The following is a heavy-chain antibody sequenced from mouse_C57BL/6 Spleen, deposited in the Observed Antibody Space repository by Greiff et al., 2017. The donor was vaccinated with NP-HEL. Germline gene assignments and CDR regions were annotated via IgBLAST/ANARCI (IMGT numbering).Heavy chain of an antibody. J-gene: IGHJ2*01. CDR2: IDPSDSYT. CDR3: ARKRTKYFDY. Sequence: QVQLQQPGAELVMPGASVKLSCKASGYTFTSYWMHWVKQRPGQGLEWIGEIDPSDSYTNYNQKFKGKSTLTVDKSSSNAYMQLSSLASEDTAVCNCARKRTKYFDYWGKGTTLTVSS. CDR1: GYTFTSYW. V-gene: IGHV1-69*01.